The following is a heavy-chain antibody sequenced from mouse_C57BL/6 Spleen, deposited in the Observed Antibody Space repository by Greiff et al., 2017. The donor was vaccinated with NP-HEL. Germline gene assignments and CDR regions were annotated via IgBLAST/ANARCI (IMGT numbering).Heavy chain of an antibody. V-gene: IGHV1-81*01. CDR1: GYTFTSYG. Sequence: QVQLKESGAELARPGASVKLSCKASGYTFTSYGISWVKQRTGQGLEWIGEIYPRSGNTYYNEKFKGKATLTADKSSSTAYMELRSLTSEDSAVYFCARRYDYEDWFAYWGQGTLVTVSA. D-gene: IGHD2-4*01. CDR3: ARRYDYEDWFAY. CDR2: IYPRSGNT. J-gene: IGHJ3*01.